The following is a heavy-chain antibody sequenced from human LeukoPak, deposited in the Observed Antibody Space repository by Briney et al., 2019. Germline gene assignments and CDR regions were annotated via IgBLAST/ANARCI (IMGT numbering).Heavy chain of an antibody. CDR3: ARGRRVCDGDCYVAFDI. Sequence: GGSLRLSCAASGFTVSSNYMTWVRQAPGKGLEWVSVIYSGGSTYYADSVKGRFTISRDNSKNTLYLQMNSLRAEDTAVYYCARGRRVCDGDCYVAFDIWGQGTMATASS. CDR1: GFTVSSNY. V-gene: IGHV3-53*01. J-gene: IGHJ3*02. CDR2: IYSGGST. D-gene: IGHD2-21*02.